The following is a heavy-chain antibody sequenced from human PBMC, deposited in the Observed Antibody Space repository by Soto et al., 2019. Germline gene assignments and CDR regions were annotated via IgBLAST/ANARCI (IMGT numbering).Heavy chain of an antibody. Sequence: GGARRLSCAASGFTFSSYWMPCFRLAPGMGLLWVSLIDGDGSVTTYADSVKGRFTISRDNAKNTLFLQLISLRAEDTAIYYCVRPRYDDSGTPFDYWGQGT. CDR1: GFTFSSYW. D-gene: IGHD3-22*01. J-gene: IGHJ4*02. CDR3: VRPRYDDSGTPFDY. V-gene: IGHV3-74*01. CDR2: IDGDGSVT.